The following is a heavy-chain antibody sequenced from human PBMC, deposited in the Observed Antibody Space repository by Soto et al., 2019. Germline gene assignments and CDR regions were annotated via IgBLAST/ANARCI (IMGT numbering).Heavy chain of an antibody. D-gene: IGHD3-16*01. Sequence: QVQLQESGPGLVKPSETLSLTCTVSGGSISSYYWSWIRQPPGKGLEWIGSIFYSGSTSYNSSLKSRVTISVDTSKNQFSLRLSSVTAADTAVYYCASPTLGAFDIWGQGTMVTVSS. CDR1: GGSISSYY. CDR3: ASPTLGAFDI. V-gene: IGHV4-59*05. J-gene: IGHJ3*02. CDR2: IFYSGST.